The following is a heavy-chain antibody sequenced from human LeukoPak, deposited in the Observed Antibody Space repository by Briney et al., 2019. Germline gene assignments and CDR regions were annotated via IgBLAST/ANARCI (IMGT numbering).Heavy chain of an antibody. CDR3: TTVSPYGDYLYYFDF. V-gene: IGHV3-15*07. J-gene: IGHJ4*02. Sequence: GGSLRLSCAASGFTFSSYWMHWVRQAPGKGLVWVSRIKSKIDGGRTDYAAAVKGRFTISRDDSKNILFLHMNGLNTEDTAVYYCTTVSPYGDYLYYFDFWGLGTLVTVSS. CDR1: GFTFSSYW. D-gene: IGHD4-17*01. CDR2: IKSKIDGGRT.